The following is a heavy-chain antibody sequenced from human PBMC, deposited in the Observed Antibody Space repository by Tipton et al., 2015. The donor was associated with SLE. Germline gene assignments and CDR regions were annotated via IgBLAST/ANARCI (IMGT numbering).Heavy chain of an antibody. CDR1: GFTFSSYS. CDR2: ISSSSSYK. V-gene: IGHV3-21*01. D-gene: IGHD3-3*01. CDR3: ARDRDDFWSGYLNDAFDI. J-gene: IGHJ3*02. Sequence: SLRLSCAASGFTFSSYSMNWVRQAPGKGLEWVSFISSSSSYKKYVDSVKGRFTISRDNANNSLHLQMNSLRAEDTAVYYCARDRDDFWSGYLNDAFDIWGQGTMVTVSS.